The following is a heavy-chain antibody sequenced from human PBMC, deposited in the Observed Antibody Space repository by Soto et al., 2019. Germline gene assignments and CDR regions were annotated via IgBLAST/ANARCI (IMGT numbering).Heavy chain of an antibody. V-gene: IGHV4-39*02. CDR1: GGSFGSSAYY. Sequence: SETLSLTCTVSGGSFGSSAYYWGWIRRAPGKGLEWIGSINSSGSTFSNPSLKSRVTLSVDTSKNQFSLKLTSVTAADTALYYCTTDSITMIVMVFDPWGQGTLVTVSS. D-gene: IGHD3-22*01. J-gene: IGHJ5*02. CDR2: INSSGST. CDR3: TTDSITMIVMVFDP.